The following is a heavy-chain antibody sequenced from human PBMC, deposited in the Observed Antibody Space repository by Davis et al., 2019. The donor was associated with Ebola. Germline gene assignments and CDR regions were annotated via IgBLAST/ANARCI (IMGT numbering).Heavy chain of an antibody. CDR1: GYTFTSYY. Sequence: AASVKVSCKASGYTFTSYYMHWVRQAPGQGLEWMGIINPSDGNTNYAQKFQGRVTMTRDTSTTTVYMELSSLRSEDTAVYYCARDDTGYSSNSGRFRDHPFDLWGQGTMVTVSS. D-gene: IGHD4-11*01. CDR2: INPSDGNT. J-gene: IGHJ3*01. V-gene: IGHV1-46*01. CDR3: ARDDTGYSSNSGRFRDHPFDL.